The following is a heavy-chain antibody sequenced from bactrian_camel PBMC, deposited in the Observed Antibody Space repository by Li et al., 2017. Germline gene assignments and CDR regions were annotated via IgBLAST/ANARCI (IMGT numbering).Heavy chain of an antibody. V-gene: IGHV3S53*01. J-gene: IGHJ4*01. CDR3: AADPYSCYSDSDGPTTY. Sequence: QVQLVESGGGSAQVGESLKLSCATSGYTGSSYCMGWYRQAPGKEREGVAGIDSDGSTNYADSVKGRFTISHDNDKSTLYLQMNSLKPEDTAMYYCAADPYSCYSDSDGPTTYWGQGTQVTVS. D-gene: IGHD4*01. CDR2: IDSDGST. CDR1: GYTGSSYC.